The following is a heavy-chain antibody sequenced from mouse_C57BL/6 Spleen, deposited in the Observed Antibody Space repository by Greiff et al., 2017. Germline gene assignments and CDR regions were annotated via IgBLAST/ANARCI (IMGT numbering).Heavy chain of an antibody. CDR3: ARPFYGSSYGGFAY. D-gene: IGHD1-1*01. V-gene: IGHV1-26*01. CDR2: INPNNGGT. J-gene: IGHJ3*01. CDR1: GYTFTDYY. Sequence: EVQLQQSGPELVKPGASVKISCKASGYTFTDYYMNWVKQSHGKSLEWIGDINPNNGGTSYNQKFKGKATLTVDKSSSTAYMELRSLTSEDSAVYYCARPFYGSSYGGFAYWGQGTLVTVSA.